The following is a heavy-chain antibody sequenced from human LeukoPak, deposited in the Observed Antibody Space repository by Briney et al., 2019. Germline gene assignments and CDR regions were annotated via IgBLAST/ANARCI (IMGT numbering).Heavy chain of an antibody. D-gene: IGHD3-22*01. CDR2: ISYDGSNK. V-gene: IGHV3-30*04. CDR3: ARTMTDDY. J-gene: IGHJ4*02. Sequence: GGSLRLSCAASGFTFSSYAMHWVGQAPGKGLEWVAVISYDGSNKYYADSVKGRFTISRDNSKNTLYLQMNSLRAEDTAVYYCARTMTDDYWGQGTLVTVSS. CDR1: GFTFSSYA.